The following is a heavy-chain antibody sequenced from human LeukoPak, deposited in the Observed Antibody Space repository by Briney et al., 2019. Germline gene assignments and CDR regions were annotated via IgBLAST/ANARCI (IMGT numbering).Heavy chain of an antibody. CDR3: ARGRKYYYFWSGYHGIGWFDP. D-gene: IGHD3-3*01. V-gene: IGHV1-8*01. J-gene: IGHJ5*02. CDR2: MNPNSGNT. CDR1: GYTFTSYD. Sequence: ASVKVSCKASGYTFTSYDINWVRQATGQGLEWMGWMNPNSGNTGYAQKFQGRVTMTRNTSISTAYMELSSLRSEDTAVYYCARGRKYYYFWSGYHGIGWFDPWGQGTLVTVSS.